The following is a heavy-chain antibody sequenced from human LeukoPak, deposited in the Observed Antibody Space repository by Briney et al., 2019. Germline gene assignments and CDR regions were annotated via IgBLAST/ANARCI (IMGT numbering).Heavy chain of an antibody. CDR2: IKSKTDGGTT. CDR1: GFTFSNAW. Sequence: GGSLRLSCAASGFTFSNAWMSWVRQAPGKGLEWVGRIKSKTDGGTTDYAAPVKGGFTISRDDSKNTLYLQMNSLKTEDTAVYYCTRDRYYDFWSGYYRAFGIWGQGTMVTVSS. V-gene: IGHV3-15*01. D-gene: IGHD3-3*01. CDR3: TRDRYYDFWSGYYRAFGI. J-gene: IGHJ3*02.